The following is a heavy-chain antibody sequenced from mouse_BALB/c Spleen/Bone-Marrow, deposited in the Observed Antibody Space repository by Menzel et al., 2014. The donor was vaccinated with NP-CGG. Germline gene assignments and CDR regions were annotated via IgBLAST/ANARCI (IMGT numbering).Heavy chain of an antibody. D-gene: IGHD2-3*01. CDR2: IRNKANGHTT. CDR3: ARDINDGYYWYFDV. J-gene: IGHJ1*01. V-gene: IGHV7-3*02. CDR1: GVTFTDYY. Sequence: EVKLVESGGGLVQPGGSLRLSCATSGVTFTDYYMSRVRQPPGKALEWLGFIRNKANGHTTEYSASGKGRFTISRDNSQSILYLQMNTLRAEDSATYYCARDINDGYYWYFDVWGAGTSVTVSS.